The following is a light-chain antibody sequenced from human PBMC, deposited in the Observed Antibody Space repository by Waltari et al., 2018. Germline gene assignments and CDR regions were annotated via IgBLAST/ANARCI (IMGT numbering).Light chain of an antibody. V-gene: IGKV3-20*01. CDR2: DAS. J-gene: IGKJ1*01. CDR1: QSVGRT. Sequence: EIVLTQSPASLSLSPGDRATLSCRASQSVGRTLAWYQQRPGQAPSLLIYDASSRAKGIPDRFSGSGSGTDFSLTISRLEPEDFAVYYCQKYGTRPATFGQGTKVEVK. CDR3: QKYGTRPAT.